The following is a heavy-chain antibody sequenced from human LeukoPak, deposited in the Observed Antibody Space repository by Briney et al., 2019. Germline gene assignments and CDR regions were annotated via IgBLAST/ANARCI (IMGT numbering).Heavy chain of an antibody. CDR1: GGSISSYY. CDR3: ASTGNSLGFDY. V-gene: IGHV4-59*01. Sequence: SETLSLTCTVSGGSISSYYWSWIRQPPGKGLEWIGYIYYSGSTSYNPSLKSRVTISVDTSKNQFSLKLSSVTAADTAVYYCASTGNSLGFDYWGQGTLVTVSS. J-gene: IGHJ4*02. CDR2: IYYSGST. D-gene: IGHD4-23*01.